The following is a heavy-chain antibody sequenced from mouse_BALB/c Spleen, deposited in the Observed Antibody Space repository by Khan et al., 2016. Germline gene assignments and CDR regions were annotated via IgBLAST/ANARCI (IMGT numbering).Heavy chain of an antibody. CDR3: ASSGYLTMDY. D-gene: IGHD2-3*01. J-gene: IGHJ4*01. Sequence: VQLQQSGPELVKPGASVKMSCKAAGFTFISYVMHWVKQKPGQGLEWIGNINPFNDGTNYNENFKGKATLTSVKSSSTAYMDLSSLTSEDSAVYCCASSGYLTMDYWGQGTSVTVSS. CDR1: GFTFISYV. V-gene: IGHV1S136*01. CDR2: INPFNDGT.